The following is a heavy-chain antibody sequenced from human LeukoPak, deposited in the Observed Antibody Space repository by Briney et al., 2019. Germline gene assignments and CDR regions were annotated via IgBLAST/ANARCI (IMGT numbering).Heavy chain of an antibody. V-gene: IGHV4-38-2*02. Sequence: MPSETLSLTCTVSGYSISSGYYWGWIRQSPGKGLEWIGSIYQGGSTYYNPSLRSRVIVSVDTSKNHFSLKMSSVTAADTAVYYCARDLASCAGDCYSDGFDYWGQGALVTVSS. J-gene: IGHJ4*02. CDR3: ARDLASCAGDCYSDGFDY. CDR2: IYQGGST. D-gene: IGHD2-21*02. CDR1: GYSISSGYY.